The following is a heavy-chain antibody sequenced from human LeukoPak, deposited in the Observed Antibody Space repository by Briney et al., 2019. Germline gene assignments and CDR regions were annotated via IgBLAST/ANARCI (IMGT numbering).Heavy chain of an antibody. CDR3: ARDNHYYDSSGYYSDAFDI. Sequence: PSETPSLTCTVSGGSISSYYWSWIRQPPGKGLEWIGYIYYSRSTNYNPSLKSRVTISVDTSKNQFSLKLSSVTAADTAVYYCARDNHYYDSSGYYSDAFDIWGQGTMVTISS. J-gene: IGHJ3*02. CDR2: IYYSRST. D-gene: IGHD3-22*01. CDR1: GGSISSYY. V-gene: IGHV4-59*01.